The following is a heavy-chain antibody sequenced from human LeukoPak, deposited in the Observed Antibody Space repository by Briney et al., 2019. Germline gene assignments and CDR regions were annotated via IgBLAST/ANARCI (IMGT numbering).Heavy chain of an antibody. J-gene: IGHJ4*02. CDR2: INPSGGST. V-gene: IGHV1-46*01. D-gene: IGHD3-22*01. Sequence: ASVKVSCKASGYTLTSYYMHWVRQAPGQGLEWMGIINPSGGSTTYAQKFQGRVTMTRDTSTSTVYMELSSLRSEDTAVYYCARDSGVYHDSSVLGYWGQGTLVTVSS. CDR1: GYTLTSYY. CDR3: ARDSGVYHDSSVLGY.